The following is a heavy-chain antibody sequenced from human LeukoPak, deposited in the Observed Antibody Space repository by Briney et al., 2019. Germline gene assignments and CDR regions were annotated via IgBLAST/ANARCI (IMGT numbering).Heavy chain of an antibody. Sequence: ASVKVSCKASGFTFTSYGISWVRQAPGQGLEWMGWISAYNGNTNYAQKPQGRVTITTDTSTSTAYMELRSLRSDDTAVYYCARIHEPGIAVAALDYWGQGTLVTVSS. CDR1: GFTFTSYG. CDR3: ARIHEPGIAVAALDY. V-gene: IGHV1-18*01. D-gene: IGHD6-19*01. CDR2: ISAYNGNT. J-gene: IGHJ4*02.